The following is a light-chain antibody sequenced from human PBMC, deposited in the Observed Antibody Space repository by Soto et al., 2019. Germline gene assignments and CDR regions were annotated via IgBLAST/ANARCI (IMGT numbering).Light chain of an antibody. V-gene: IGKV1-39*01. Sequence: DIQMTQSPSSLSASVGDTVTITCRASQNIAMFSSWYQQKPGEAPKLLIYSSSTLQNEVPSRFSGSGSGTYFTLTIRSLQLEDFATYYCQQNYSPPLTFGGGTRVEIK. CDR1: QNIAMF. CDR2: SSS. J-gene: IGKJ4*01. CDR3: QQNYSPPLT.